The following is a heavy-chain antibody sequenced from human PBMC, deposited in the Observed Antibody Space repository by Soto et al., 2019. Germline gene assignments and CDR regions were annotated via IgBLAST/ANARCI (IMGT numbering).Heavy chain of an antibody. Sequence: GASVKVSCKASGYTSSSYGITWVRQAPGQGLEWMGWISAYIGSTNYAQKFQGRVTMTTDTPTSTAYMELRSLRSDDTAVYYCAVYGSGSPALGYWGQGTLVTVAS. CDR3: AVYGSGSPALGY. V-gene: IGHV1-18*01. CDR1: GYTSSSYG. CDR2: ISAYIGST. J-gene: IGHJ4*02. D-gene: IGHD3-10*01.